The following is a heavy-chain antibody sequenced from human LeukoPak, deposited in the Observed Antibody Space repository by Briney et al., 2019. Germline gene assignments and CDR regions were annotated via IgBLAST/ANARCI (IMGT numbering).Heavy chain of an antibody. J-gene: IGHJ4*02. D-gene: IGHD5-18*01. CDR3: ARDVGTALVTGDY. CDR1: GGSISSNNW. V-gene: IGHV4-4*02. CDR2: IYHSGSA. Sequence: KPSGTLSLTCGVSGGSISSNNWWSWVRQPPGQGLEWIGEIYHSGSANYNPSLKSRVTISVDKSKNQLSLKLISVTAADTAVYYCARDVGTALVTGDYWGQGTLVTVSS.